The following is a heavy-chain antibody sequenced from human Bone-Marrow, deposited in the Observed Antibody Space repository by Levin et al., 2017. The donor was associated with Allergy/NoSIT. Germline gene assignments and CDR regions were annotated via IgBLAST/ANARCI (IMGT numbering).Heavy chain of an antibody. CDR1: GYTFHSYG. D-gene: IGHD1-14*01. J-gene: IGHJ4*02. CDR3: ARDYKYNPSAGVGY. Sequence: ASVKVSCKASGYTFHSYGINWVRQAPGQGLEWMGWISGYNGDTNYAQKFQGRVTLTTDTSTTTIYMELRSLRSDDTAVYFCARDYKYNPSAGVGYWGQGTLVTVSS. V-gene: IGHV1-18*01. CDR2: ISGYNGDT.